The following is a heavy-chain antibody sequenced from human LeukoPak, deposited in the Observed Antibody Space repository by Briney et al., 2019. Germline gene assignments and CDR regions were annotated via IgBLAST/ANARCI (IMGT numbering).Heavy chain of an antibody. Sequence: PGGSLRLSCAASGFTVSSNYMSWVRQAPGKGLEWVSVIYSGGNTYYADSVKGRFTISRDNSKNTLYLQMNSLRTEDTAVYYCARGPTYYDILTGYTIWGQGTLVTVSS. CDR3: ARGPTYYDILTGYTI. V-gene: IGHV3-53*05. CDR2: IYSGGNT. J-gene: IGHJ4*02. D-gene: IGHD3-9*01. CDR1: GFTVSSNY.